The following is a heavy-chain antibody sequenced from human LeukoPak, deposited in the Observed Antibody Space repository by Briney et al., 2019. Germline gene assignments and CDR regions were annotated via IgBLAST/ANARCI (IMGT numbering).Heavy chain of an antibody. CDR2: IYYSGST. Sequence: SETLSLTCTVSGGSISSSSYYWSWIRQPPGKGLEWIGYIYYSGSTNYNPSLKSRVTISVDTSKNQFSLKLSSVTAADTAVYYCARVRYSGSESTAMVTPYFDYWGQGTLVTVSS. D-gene: IGHD5-18*01. CDR3: ARVRYSGSESTAMVTPYFDY. J-gene: IGHJ4*02. V-gene: IGHV4-61*05. CDR1: GGSISSSSYY.